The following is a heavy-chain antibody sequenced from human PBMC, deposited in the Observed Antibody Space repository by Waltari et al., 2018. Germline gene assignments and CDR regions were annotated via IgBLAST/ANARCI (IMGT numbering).Heavy chain of an antibody. CDR1: GFTFRSYG. CDR3: ARENYDSSGALFDY. CDR2: IWNDGSNK. D-gene: IGHD3-22*01. V-gene: IGHV3-33*01. Sequence: QVQLVESGGVVVQPGRSLRLSCAASGFTFRSYGMLWFVREPGKGLEWVEVIWNDGSNKYYADSGKGRFTISRDNSKNTLYLQMNSLRAEDTAVYYCARENYDSSGALFDYWGQGTLVTVSS. J-gene: IGHJ4*02.